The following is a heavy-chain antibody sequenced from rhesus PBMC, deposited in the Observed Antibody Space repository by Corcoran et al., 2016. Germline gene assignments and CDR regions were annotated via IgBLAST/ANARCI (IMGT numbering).Heavy chain of an antibody. CDR2: IHPGYGST. CDR1: GYIFTSSV. D-gene: IGHD5-12*01. J-gene: IGHJ4*01. V-gene: IGHV1-70*01. CDR3: AAGPGDSYSYVY. Sequence: QEPLVQSGAEVTKPGASVKVSCTASGYIFTSSVISWLRQAPGHGFEWMGGIHPGYGSTSYAQKFQGRVTITADMSTSTVYMELSSLRSEDMAVYYCAAGPGDSYSYVYWGQGVLVTVSS.